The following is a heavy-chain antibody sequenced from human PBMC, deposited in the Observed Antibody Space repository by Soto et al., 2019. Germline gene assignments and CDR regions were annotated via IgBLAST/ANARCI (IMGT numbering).Heavy chain of an antibody. V-gene: IGHV4-4*02. CDR3: ARSDCYGVCRGMWLDP. CDR2: IYHTGTT. CDR1: GGSISSDDW. Sequence: QVQLQESGPGLVKPSGTLSLTCAVSGGSISSDDWWTWVRQTPGKGLEWIGEIYHTGTTNYNPSLMSRVTIAVAKAKSQFSLRLDSVTAADTAVYYCARSDCYGVCRGMWLDPWGQGILVTVSS. D-gene: IGHD2-21*02. J-gene: IGHJ5*02.